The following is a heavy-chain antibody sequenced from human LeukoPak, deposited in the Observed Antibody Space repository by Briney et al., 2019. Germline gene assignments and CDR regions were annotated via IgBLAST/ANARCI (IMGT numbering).Heavy chain of an antibody. CDR2: IYHSGST. CDR3: ARRGGYSYGMAPFDY. J-gene: IGHJ4*02. Sequence: KASETLSLTCTVSGYSISSGYYWGWIRQPPGKGLEWIGSIYHSGSTYYNPSLKSRVTISVDTSKNQFSLKLSSVTAADTAVYYCARRGGYSYGMAPFDYWGQGTLVTVSS. D-gene: IGHD5-18*01. V-gene: IGHV4-38-2*02. CDR1: GYSISSGYY.